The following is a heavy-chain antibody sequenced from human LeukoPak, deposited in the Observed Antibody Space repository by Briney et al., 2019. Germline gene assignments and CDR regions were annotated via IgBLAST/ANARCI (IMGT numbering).Heavy chain of an antibody. Sequence: GGSLRLSCTASGFTFGDYAMSWVRQAPGKGLEWVGFIRSKAYGGTTEYAASVKGRFTISRDDSKSIAYLQMNSLKTEDTAVYYCTRDTKRVFNYWGQGTLVTVSS. J-gene: IGHJ4*02. V-gene: IGHV3-49*04. CDR3: TRDTKRVFNY. D-gene: IGHD6-25*01. CDR2: IRSKAYGGTT. CDR1: GFTFGDYA.